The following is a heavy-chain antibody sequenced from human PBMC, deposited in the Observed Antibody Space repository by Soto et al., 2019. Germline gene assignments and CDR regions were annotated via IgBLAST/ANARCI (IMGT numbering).Heavy chain of an antibody. J-gene: IGHJ6*02. V-gene: IGHV1-69*01. D-gene: IGHD1-26*01. CDR2: IIPIFGTP. CDR1: GGTFSNRA. Sequence: QVQLVQSGAEVKKPGSSVKVSCKVSGGTFSNRAISWVRQAPGQGLEWMGGIIPIFGTPNYAQKFQGRVTITADESTTTAYMELMSLRSEDTAVYYGASTDLYSNFYYYGMDVWGQGTTVTVSS. CDR3: ASTDLYSNFYYYGMDV.